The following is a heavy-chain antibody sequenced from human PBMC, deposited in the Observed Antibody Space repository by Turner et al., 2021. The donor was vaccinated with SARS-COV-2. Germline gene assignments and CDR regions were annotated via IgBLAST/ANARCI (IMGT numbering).Heavy chain of an antibody. Sequence: QLQLQESGPGLVKPSATLSLPCTVAGGSVSSSDHYWDWIRQPPGKGLDWIGSIHYIGTTYYHPSLKGRVTISVDTSKNQFSLNLTSVTAADTAVYFCARRGRASRFSFDYWGQGRLLTVSS. D-gene: IGHD1-26*01. CDR2: IHYIGTT. CDR1: GGSVSSSDHY. J-gene: IGHJ4*02. V-gene: IGHV4-39*01. CDR3: ARRGRASRFSFDY.